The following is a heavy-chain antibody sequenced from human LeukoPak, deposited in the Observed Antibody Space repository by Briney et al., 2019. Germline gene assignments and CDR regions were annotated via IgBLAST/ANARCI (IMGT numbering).Heavy chain of an antibody. CDR2: IYPGDSDT. Sequence: GESLKISCKGSGYSFSSYWIGWVRQMPGKGLEWVGIIYPGDSDTRYSPSFQGQVTISADKSISTAYPQWSSLKASDTAMYYCARRKAVAGTTKAYFDYWGQGTLVTVSS. D-gene: IGHD6-19*01. CDR1: GYSFSSYW. J-gene: IGHJ4*02. CDR3: ARRKAVAGTTKAYFDY. V-gene: IGHV5-51*01.